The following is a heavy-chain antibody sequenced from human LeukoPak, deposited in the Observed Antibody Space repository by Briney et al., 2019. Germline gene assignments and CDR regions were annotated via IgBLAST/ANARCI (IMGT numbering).Heavy chain of an antibody. CDR2: INHSGST. V-gene: IGHV4-34*01. Sequence: SETLSLTCAVYGGSFSGYYWSWIRQPPGKGLEWIGEINHSGSTNYNPSLKSRVTISVDTSKNQFSLKLSSVTAADTAVYYCAKVPGPGNYYERSGYYYFDSWGQGTLVTVSS. D-gene: IGHD3-22*01. CDR1: GGSFSGYY. J-gene: IGHJ4*02. CDR3: AKVPGPGNYYERSGYYYFDS.